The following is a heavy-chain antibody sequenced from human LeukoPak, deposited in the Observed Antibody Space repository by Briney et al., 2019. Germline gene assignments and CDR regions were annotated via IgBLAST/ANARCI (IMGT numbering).Heavy chain of an antibody. D-gene: IGHD2-21*02. V-gene: IGHV3-30*18. CDR2: ISYDGSNK. Sequence: GGSLRLSCAAPGFTFSSYGMHWVRQAPGKGLEWVAVISYDGSNKYYADSVKGRFTVSRDNSKNTLSMQMNSLRVEDTAVYYCAKEVTSLDDWGQGALVTVSS. CDR1: GFTFSSYG. J-gene: IGHJ4*02. CDR3: AKEVTSLDD.